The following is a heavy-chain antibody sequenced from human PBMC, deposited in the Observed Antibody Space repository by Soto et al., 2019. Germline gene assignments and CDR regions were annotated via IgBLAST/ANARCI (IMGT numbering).Heavy chain of an antibody. Sequence: PSETVSLTCAVSGGSISSGGYSWSWIRQPPGKGLEWIGYIYHSGSTYYNPSLKSRVTISVDRSKNQFSLKLSSVTAADTAVYYCARGGGYDADFDYWGQGTLVTVSS. D-gene: IGHD5-12*01. CDR3: ARGGGYDADFDY. V-gene: IGHV4-30-2*01. J-gene: IGHJ4*02. CDR2: IYHSGST. CDR1: GGSISSGGYS.